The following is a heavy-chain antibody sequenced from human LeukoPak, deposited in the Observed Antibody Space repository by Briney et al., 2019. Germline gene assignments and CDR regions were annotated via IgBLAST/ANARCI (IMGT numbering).Heavy chain of an antibody. CDR3: ANMNRFQGVDV. D-gene: IGHD1-14*01. CDR2: TYYRSKWYN. Sequence: SQTLSLTCAISGDSVSSNSAAWNWIRQSLSRGLEWLGRTYYRSKWYNDYAVSVKSRITINPDTSKNQFSLQLNSVTPEDTAVYYCANMNRFQGVDVWGQGTTVTVSS. J-gene: IGHJ6*02. V-gene: IGHV6-1*01. CDR1: GDSVSSNSAA.